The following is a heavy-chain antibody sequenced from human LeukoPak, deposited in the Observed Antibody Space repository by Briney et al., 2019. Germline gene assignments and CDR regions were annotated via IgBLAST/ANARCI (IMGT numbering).Heavy chain of an antibody. Sequence: SVKVSCKASGGTFSSYAISLVRQAPGQGLEWMGGIIPIFGTANYAQKFQGRVTITADESTSTAYMELSSLRSEDTAVYYCARSQWLSQTTYYYYYMDVWGKGTTVTVSS. D-gene: IGHD3-22*01. CDR3: ARSQWLSQTTYYYYYMDV. J-gene: IGHJ6*03. CDR2: IIPIFGTA. CDR1: GGTFSSYA. V-gene: IGHV1-69*01.